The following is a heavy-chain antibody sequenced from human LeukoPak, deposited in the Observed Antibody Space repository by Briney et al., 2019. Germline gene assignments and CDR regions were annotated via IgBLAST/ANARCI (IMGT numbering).Heavy chain of an antibody. CDR2: IHYSGRA. CDR1: CGAIGYFY. J-gene: IGHJ6*02. Sequence: PSETRSLSGSVSCGAIGYFYWTGVRQPPGKGLGWIGQIHYSGRADYNPSLKSRITMSVDTSRNQISLKLSSVTAADTAIYYCVRFGVNYDMDVWGQGTTVTVFS. V-gene: IGHV4-59*01. CDR3: VRFGVNYDMDV. D-gene: IGHD3-16*01.